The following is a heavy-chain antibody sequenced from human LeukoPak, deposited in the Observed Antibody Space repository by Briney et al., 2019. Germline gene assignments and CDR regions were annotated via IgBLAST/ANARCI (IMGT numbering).Heavy chain of an antibody. CDR1: GFTFSCYS. CDR3: ARVVAGRTFDY. V-gene: IGHV3-21*01. D-gene: IGHD6-19*01. CDR2: ISSSSSYI. Sequence: GGSLRLSCAASGFTFSCYSMNWVRQAPGKGLEWVSSISSSSSYIYYADSVKGRFTISRDNAKNSLYLQMNSLRAEDTAVYYCARVVAGRTFDYWGQGTLVTVSS. J-gene: IGHJ4*02.